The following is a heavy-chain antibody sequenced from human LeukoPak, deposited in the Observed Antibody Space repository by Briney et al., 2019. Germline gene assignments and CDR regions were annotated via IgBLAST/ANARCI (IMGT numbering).Heavy chain of an antibody. Sequence: ASVKVSCKASGYTFTSYGISWVRQAPGQGLEWMGWISAYNGNTNYAQKLQGRVTMTTDTSTSTAYMELRSLRSDDTAVYYCARDLGGFIAAAGNEYFHHWGQGTLVTVSS. CDR3: ARDLGGFIAAAGNEYFHH. CDR1: GYTFTSYG. J-gene: IGHJ1*01. V-gene: IGHV1-18*01. D-gene: IGHD6-13*01. CDR2: ISAYNGNT.